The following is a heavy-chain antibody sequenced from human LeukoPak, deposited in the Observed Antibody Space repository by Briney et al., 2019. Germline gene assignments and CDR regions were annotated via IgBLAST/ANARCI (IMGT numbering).Heavy chain of an antibody. D-gene: IGHD6-19*01. CDR3: AKTSSQWLVKNWFDP. CDR1: GYTFTGYY. V-gene: IGHV1-2*02. J-gene: IGHJ5*02. Sequence: ASVKVSCKASGYTFTGYYMHWVRQAPGQGLEWMGRINPNSGGTNYAQKFQGRVTMTRDTSISTAYMELSRLRSDDTAVYYCAKTSSQWLVKNWFDPWGQGTLVTVSS. CDR2: INPNSGGT.